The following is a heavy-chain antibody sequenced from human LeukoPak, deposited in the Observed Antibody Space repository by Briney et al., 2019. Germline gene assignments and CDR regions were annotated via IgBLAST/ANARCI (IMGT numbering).Heavy chain of an antibody. D-gene: IGHD2-2*01. Sequence: ASVKVSCKASGGTFSSYAITWVRQAPRQGLEWMGWISAYNGDTNYAQKFQDRITMTTDTSTNTAYIELRSLRSDDTAVYYCARDHSSSCQLLDYWGQGTLVTVSS. J-gene: IGHJ4*02. CDR1: GGTFSSYA. CDR2: ISAYNGDT. V-gene: IGHV1-18*01. CDR3: ARDHSSSCQLLDY.